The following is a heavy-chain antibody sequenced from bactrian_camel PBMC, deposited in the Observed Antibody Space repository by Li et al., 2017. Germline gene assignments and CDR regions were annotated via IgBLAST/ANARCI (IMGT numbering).Heavy chain of an antibody. CDR2: IATGANST. V-gene: IGHV3S40*01. J-gene: IGHJ4*01. CDR3: AAAALPVVRCLQPSTLRRSAY. CDR1: GFTFSSYC. Sequence: VQLVESGGGSVNPGGSLTLSCAASGFTFSSYCMGWFRQAPGKERQGVAIIATGANSTYYTGSVMGRFTISQDNAKNTVYLQMDSLKPEDTAMYYCAAAALPVVRCLQPSTLRRSAYWGQGTQVTVS. D-gene: IGHD2*01.